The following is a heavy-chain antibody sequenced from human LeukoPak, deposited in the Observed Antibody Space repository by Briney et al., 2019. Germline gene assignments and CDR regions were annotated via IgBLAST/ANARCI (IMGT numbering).Heavy chain of an antibody. Sequence: SETLSLTCTVSGGSISSYYWSWIRQPPGKGLEWIGYIYYSGSINYNPSLKSRVTISVDTSKNQFSLKLSSVTAADTAVYYCARGPPAVYWGQGTLVTVSS. CDR1: GGSISSYY. CDR3: ARGPPAVY. CDR2: IYYSGSI. D-gene: IGHD6-19*01. V-gene: IGHV4-59*01. J-gene: IGHJ4*02.